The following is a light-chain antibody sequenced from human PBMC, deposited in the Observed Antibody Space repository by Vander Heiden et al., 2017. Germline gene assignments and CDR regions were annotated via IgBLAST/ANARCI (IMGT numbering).Light chain of an antibody. CDR3: CSSASSRTAG. CDR2: EGS. J-gene: IGLJ1*01. Sequence: QSALTQPASVSGSPGQSITISCTGTSSDVGSYNLVSWYQQHPGKAPKLRCDEGSKRPSGVSNRVSGSKSGKNEYLTISGLQAEHEADEDCCSSASSRTAGFGTGTKVTVL. CDR1: SSDVGSYNL. V-gene: IGLV2-23*01.